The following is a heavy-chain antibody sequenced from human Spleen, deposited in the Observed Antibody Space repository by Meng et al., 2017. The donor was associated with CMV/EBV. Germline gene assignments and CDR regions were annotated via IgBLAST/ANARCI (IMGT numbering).Heavy chain of an antibody. Sequence: GGSLRLSCAASGFTFSDFYMSWIRQAPGKGLEWLSYISPSGETISYADSVKGRFTVSRDNGKTSLYLQMNSLRAEDTAVYYCARDKVAARYYYYGMDVWGQGTTVTVSS. CDR1: GFTFSDFY. V-gene: IGHV3-11*04. J-gene: IGHJ6*02. CDR2: ISPSGETI. D-gene: IGHD6-6*01. CDR3: ARDKVAARYYYYGMDV.